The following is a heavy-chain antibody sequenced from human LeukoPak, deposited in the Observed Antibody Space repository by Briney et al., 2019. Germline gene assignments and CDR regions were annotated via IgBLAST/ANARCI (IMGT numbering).Heavy chain of an antibody. V-gene: IGHV1-2*02. D-gene: IGHD4-11*01. J-gene: IGHJ4*02. CDR3: ARSDYSNYVPFDY. Sequence: GASVTVSCTGSGYTFTGYYIHWVRKAPGQGLEWMGWINSNSGGTNYAQKFQGRVTMTRDTSISTAYMDLSSLRSDDTAVYYCARSDYSNYVPFDYWGQGTLVTVSS. CDR1: GYTFTGYY. CDR2: INSNSGGT.